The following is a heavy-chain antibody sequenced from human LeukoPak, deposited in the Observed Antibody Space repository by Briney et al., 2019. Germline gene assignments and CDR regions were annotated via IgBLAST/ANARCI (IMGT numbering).Heavy chain of an antibody. D-gene: IGHD5-18*01. CDR1: GFTFCSYG. V-gene: IGHV3-30*02. CDR3: AKATELWLLVY. J-gene: IGHJ4*02. CDR2: IRYDERNK. Sequence: PGGALRLSCAASGFTFCSYGMHTVRQAPGKGLEGVAFIRYDERNKYYADSVKGRFTTSRDNCKNTLYLQMNSLRAEDRAVYYCAKATELWLLVYWGQGTLVTVSS.